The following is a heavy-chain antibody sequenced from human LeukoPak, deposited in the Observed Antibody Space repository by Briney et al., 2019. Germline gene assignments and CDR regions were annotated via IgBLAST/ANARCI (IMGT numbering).Heavy chain of an antibody. J-gene: IGHJ4*02. CDR3: ARGRSTTGTFFIY. Sequence: ASGKVSCKASGYTFTGYYMHWVRQAPGQGLEWMGWINPNSGGTNYAQKFQGRVTMTRDTSISTAYMELSRLRSDDTAVYHCARGRSTTGTFFIYWGQGTLVTVSS. D-gene: IGHD1-1*01. CDR1: GYTFTGYY. CDR2: INPNSGGT. V-gene: IGHV1-2*02.